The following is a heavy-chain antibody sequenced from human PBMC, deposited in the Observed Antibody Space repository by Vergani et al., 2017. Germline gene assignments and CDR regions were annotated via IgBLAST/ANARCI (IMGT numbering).Heavy chain of an antibody. CDR2: INPSGGHT. V-gene: IGHV1-46*03. D-gene: IGHD3-9*01. CDR1: GYPFSNYY. CDR3: ARGDYGILTGYRY. Sequence: QVQVVQSGAEVKKSGASVKFPCKTSGYPFSNYYMHWVRQAPGRGLEWMGIINPSGGHTNYAQKFQGRVTMTRDTSTSTVYMELSSLRSEDTAIYYCARGDYGILTGYRYWGQGTLVTVSA. J-gene: IGHJ4*02.